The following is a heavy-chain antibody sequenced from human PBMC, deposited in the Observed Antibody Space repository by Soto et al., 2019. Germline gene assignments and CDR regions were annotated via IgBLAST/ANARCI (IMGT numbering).Heavy chain of an antibody. Sequence: GGSLRLSCAASGFTFSSYWMHWVRQAPGKGLVWVSRINSDGSSTSYADSVKGRFTISRDNAKNTLYLQMNSLRAEDTAVYYCARVRDIVVVPAVSRNWFDPWGQGTLVTVSS. CDR2: INSDGSST. D-gene: IGHD2-2*01. CDR1: GFTFSSYW. CDR3: ARVRDIVVVPAVSRNWFDP. V-gene: IGHV3-74*01. J-gene: IGHJ5*02.